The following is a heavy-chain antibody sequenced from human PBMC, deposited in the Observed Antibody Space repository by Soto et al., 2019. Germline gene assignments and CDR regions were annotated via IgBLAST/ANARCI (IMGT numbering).Heavy chain of an antibody. CDR3: ARTSATGYYTGDY. Sequence: QVQLVQSGAEEKKPGASVKVSCKASGYTFTSYAMHWVRQAPGQRLEWMGWINAGNGNTKYSQKFQGRVTITRDTAASTAYMELSSLRSEDTAVYYCARTSATGYYTGDYWGQGTLVTVSS. V-gene: IGHV1-3*05. CDR2: INAGNGNT. J-gene: IGHJ4*02. D-gene: IGHD3-9*01. CDR1: GYTFTSYA.